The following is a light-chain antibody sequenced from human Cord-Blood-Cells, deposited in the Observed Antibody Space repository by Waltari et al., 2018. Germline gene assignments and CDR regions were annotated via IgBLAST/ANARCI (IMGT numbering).Light chain of an antibody. Sequence: QSALTQPRSVSGSPGPSVTISCTGTSSDVGGYTYVSWYQQHPGKAPKLMIYDVSKRPSGVPDRFSGSKSGNTASLTISGLQAEDEADYYCCSYAGSYTLVFGGGTKLTVL. CDR3: CSYAGSYTLV. CDR2: DVS. J-gene: IGLJ2*01. CDR1: SSDVGGYTY. V-gene: IGLV2-11*01.